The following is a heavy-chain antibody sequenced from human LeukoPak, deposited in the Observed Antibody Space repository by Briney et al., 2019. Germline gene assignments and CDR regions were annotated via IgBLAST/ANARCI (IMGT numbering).Heavy chain of an antibody. CDR3: ARAVSVGLYDSSGYSAYYMDV. V-gene: IGHV3-33*01. J-gene: IGHJ6*03. CDR2: IWYDGSNK. D-gene: IGHD3-22*01. CDR1: GFTFSSYG. Sequence: GGSLRLSCAASGFTFSSYGMHWARQAPGKGLEWVAVIWYDGSNKYYADSVKGRFTIARDNSKNTLYLQMNSLRADDTAVYYCARAVSVGLYDSSGYSAYYMDVWGKGTTVTVSS.